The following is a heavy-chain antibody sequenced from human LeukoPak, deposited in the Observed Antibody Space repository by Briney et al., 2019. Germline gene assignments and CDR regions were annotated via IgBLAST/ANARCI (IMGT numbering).Heavy chain of an antibody. CDR1: GYSFTSYW. Sequence: GESLKISCKGSGYSFTSYWIGWVRQMPGKGLEWMGIIYPGDSDTRYSPSFQGQVTISADKSISTAYLQWSSLKASDTAMYYCAIFRDIVVVPAAIPPDTFDIWGQGTMVTVSS. CDR3: AIFRDIVVVPAAIPPDTFDI. J-gene: IGHJ3*02. CDR2: IYPGDSDT. V-gene: IGHV5-51*01. D-gene: IGHD2-2*02.